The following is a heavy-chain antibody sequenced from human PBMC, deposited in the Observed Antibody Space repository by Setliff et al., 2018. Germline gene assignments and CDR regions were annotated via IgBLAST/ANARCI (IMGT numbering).Heavy chain of an antibody. J-gene: IGHJ4*02. CDR3: ARGRNVAARLLDS. Sequence: SETLSLTCSVSGGSIMSASHFWSWIRQPAGKGLEWIGEINHSGISNYNPSLKSRVTIAVDTSNNQFSLKLTSVTAADTAVYYCARGRNVAARLLDSWGQGARVT. CDR1: GGSIMSASHF. CDR2: INHSGIS. D-gene: IGHD6-6*01. V-gene: IGHV4-61*10.